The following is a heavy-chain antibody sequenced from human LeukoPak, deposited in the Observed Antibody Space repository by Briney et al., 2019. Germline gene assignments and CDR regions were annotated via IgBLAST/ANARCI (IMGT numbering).Heavy chain of an antibody. CDR1: GFTFSSYA. J-gene: IGHJ4*02. D-gene: IGHD4-23*01. CDR2: ISYDGSNK. CDR3: ARDLAPYGGNYYFDN. Sequence: PGRSLRPSCAAPGFTFSSYAMHWVRQAPGKGLEWVAVISYDGSNKYYADSVKGRFTISRDNSKISLSLQMNSLRGEDTAVYYCARDLAPYGGNYYFDNWGQGTRVTVSS. V-gene: IGHV3-30-3*01.